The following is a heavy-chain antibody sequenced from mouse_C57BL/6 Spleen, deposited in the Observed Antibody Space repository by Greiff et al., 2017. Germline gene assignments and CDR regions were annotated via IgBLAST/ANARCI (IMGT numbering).Heavy chain of an antibody. Sequence: QVQLQQSGAELVRPGASVKLSCKASGYTFTSSCMSWVKQRTGQGLEWIGEIYPNSGNTYYNEKFKGKATVTADTSSSTAYMELRSLTSEDSAVYVCARSYYCGTCDLGDWGQGTTLTVSS. V-gene: IGHV1-81*01. J-gene: IGHJ2*01. D-gene: IGHD2-1*01. CDR2: IYPNSGNT. CDR1: GYTFTSSC. CDR3: ARSYYCGTCDLGD.